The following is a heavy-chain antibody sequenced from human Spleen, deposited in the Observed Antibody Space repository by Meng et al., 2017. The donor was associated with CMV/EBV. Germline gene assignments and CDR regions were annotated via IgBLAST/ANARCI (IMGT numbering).Heavy chain of an antibody. Sequence: SETLSLTCSVSGGSVSSGSYYWSWIRQPPGKGLEWIAYFYYSGSTNYNPSLKSRVTISVDTSKNQFSLKLSSVTAADTAVYYCARVGYYDSSGDWGQGTLVTVSS. J-gene: IGHJ4*02. V-gene: IGHV4-61*01. CDR3: ARVGYYDSSGD. CDR2: FYYSGST. CDR1: GGSVSSGSYY. D-gene: IGHD3-22*01.